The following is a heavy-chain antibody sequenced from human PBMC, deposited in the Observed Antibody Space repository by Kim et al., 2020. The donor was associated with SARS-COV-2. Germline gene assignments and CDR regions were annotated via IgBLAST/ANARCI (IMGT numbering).Heavy chain of an antibody. J-gene: IGHJ4*02. V-gene: IGHV3-30*18. CDR3: AKDLNNWNYI. D-gene: IGHD1-7*01. CDR2: ISYDGSNK. Sequence: GGSLRLSCAASGFTFSSYGMHWVRQAPGKGLEWVAVISYDGSNKYYADSVKGRFTISRDNSKNTLYLQMNSLRAEDTAVYYCAKDLNNWNYIWGQGTLVTVSS. CDR1: GFTFSSYG.